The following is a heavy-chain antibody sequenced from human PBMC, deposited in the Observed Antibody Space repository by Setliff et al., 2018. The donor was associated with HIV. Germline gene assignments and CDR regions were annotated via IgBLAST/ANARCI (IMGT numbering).Heavy chain of an antibody. Sequence: PSETLSLTCAVYGGSFSEYYWSWIRQSPGKGLEWIGEINHSGSTHYNPPLKSRATISVDTSKNQFSLKLNSVTAADTAMYYCARVVDADYLDYWGQGTPVTVSS. J-gene: IGHJ4*02. V-gene: IGHV4-34*01. CDR1: GGSFSEYY. D-gene: IGHD2-15*01. CDR2: INHSGST. CDR3: ARVVDADYLDY.